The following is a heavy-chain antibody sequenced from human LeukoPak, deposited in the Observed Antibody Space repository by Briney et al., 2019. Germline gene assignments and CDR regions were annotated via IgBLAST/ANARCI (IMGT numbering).Heavy chain of an antibody. D-gene: IGHD3-22*01. CDR3: ARGELGDSSGFSFFDY. J-gene: IGHJ4*02. CDR1: RGRFSSYG. V-gene: IGHV1-69*05. Sequence: GSSVKVSCKASRGRFSSYGISWVRQAPGQGLEWMGGVIAIFGRVKYGQKFQGRATITTDESTSTAYMELSSLTSEDTGVYYCARGELGDSSGFSFFDYWGQGTLVTVSS. CDR2: VIAIFGRV.